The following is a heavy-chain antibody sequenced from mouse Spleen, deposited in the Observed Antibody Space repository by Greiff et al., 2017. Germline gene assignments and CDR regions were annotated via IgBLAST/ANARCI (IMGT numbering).Heavy chain of an antibody. V-gene: IGHV5-9*01. Sequence: EVQVVESGGGLVKPGGSLKLSCAASGFTFSSYTMSWVRQTPEKRLEWVATISGGGGNTYYPDSVKGRFTISRDNAKNTLYLQMSSLRSEDTALYYCARSLLRGFAYWGQGTLVTVSA. CDR3: ARSLLRGFAY. J-gene: IGHJ3*01. CDR2: ISGGGGNT. D-gene: IGHD2-1*01. CDR1: GFTFSSYT.